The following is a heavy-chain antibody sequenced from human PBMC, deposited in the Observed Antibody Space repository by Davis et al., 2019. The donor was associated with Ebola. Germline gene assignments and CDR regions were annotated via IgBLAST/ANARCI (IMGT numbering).Heavy chain of an antibody. Sequence: PSETLSLTCTVSGGSISSGDYYWSWIRQPPGKGLEWIGYIYYSGSTYYNPSLKSRVTISVDTSKNQFSLKLSSVTAADTAVYYCARDRWMSGSGSYGYYYYMDVWGKGTTVTVSS. CDR3: ARDRWMSGSGSYGYYYYMDV. D-gene: IGHD3-10*01. CDR1: GGSISSGDYY. V-gene: IGHV4-30-4*08. CDR2: IYYSGST. J-gene: IGHJ6*03.